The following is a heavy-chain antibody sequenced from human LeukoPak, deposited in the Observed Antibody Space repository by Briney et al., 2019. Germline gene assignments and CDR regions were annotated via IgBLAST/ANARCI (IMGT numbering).Heavy chain of an antibody. Sequence: PGGSLRLSCAASGFTFSSYAMSWVRQAPGKGLEWVSVMSSGGYSEYYSDSVRGRFTISRDNSKDTLYLQMNSLTAEDTAVYYCGNDKVGGGGYNDYWGQGILVTVSS. CDR1: GFTFSSYA. D-gene: IGHD1-14*01. CDR3: GNDKVGGGGYNDY. V-gene: IGHV3-23*01. CDR2: MSSGGYSE. J-gene: IGHJ4*02.